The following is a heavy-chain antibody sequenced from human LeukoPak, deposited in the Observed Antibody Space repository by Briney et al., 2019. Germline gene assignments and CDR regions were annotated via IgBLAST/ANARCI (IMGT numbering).Heavy chain of an antibody. CDR1: GGSISSSNW. CDR3: ARGGYAYYYDSSGSDWYFDL. V-gene: IGHV4-61*05. D-gene: IGHD3-22*01. CDR2: IYYSGST. Sequence: SETLSLTCAVSGGSISSSNWWSWIRQPPGKGLEWIGYIYYSGSTNYNPSLKSRVTISVDTSKNQFSLKLSSVTAADTAVYYCARGGYAYYYDSSGSDWYFDLWGRGTLVTVSS. J-gene: IGHJ2*01.